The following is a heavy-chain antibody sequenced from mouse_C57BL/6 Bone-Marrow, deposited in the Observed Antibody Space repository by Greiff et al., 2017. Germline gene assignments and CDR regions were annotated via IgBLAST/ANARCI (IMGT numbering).Heavy chain of an antibody. V-gene: IGHV1-5*01. Sequence: EVQRVESGTVLARPGASVKMSCKTSGYTFTSYWMHWVKQRPGQGLEWIGALYPGNSDTSYNQKFKGKAKLTAVTSASTAYMELSSLTNEDSAVYYCTRDGYDGSPYFDYWGQGTTLTVSS. CDR2: LYPGNSDT. CDR1: GYTFTSYW. D-gene: IGHD2-2*01. CDR3: TRDGYDGSPYFDY. J-gene: IGHJ2*01.